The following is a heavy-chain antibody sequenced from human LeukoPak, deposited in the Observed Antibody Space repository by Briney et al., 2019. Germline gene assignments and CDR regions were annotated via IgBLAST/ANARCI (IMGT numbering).Heavy chain of an antibody. Sequence: PSETLSLTCTVSGGSIGNYCWSWIRQPPGKGLEWIGYVYSSGYTNYNPSLKSRVTISVDTPNNQFSLRLSSVTAADTAVYYCAREGGPYRPLDYSGQGTLVTVAS. V-gene: IGHV4-4*08. CDR3: AREGGPYRPLDY. CDR2: VYSSGYT. J-gene: IGHJ4*02. CDR1: GGSIGNYC.